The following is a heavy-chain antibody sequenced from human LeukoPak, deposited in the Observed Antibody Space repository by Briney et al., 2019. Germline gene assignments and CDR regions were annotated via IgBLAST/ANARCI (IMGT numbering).Heavy chain of an antibody. V-gene: IGHV3-48*03. CDR3: ASLYYGPRGASYYYYYMDV. Sequence: GGSLRLSFAASGFTFSSYEMNWVRQAPGKGLEWVSYISSSGSTIYYADSVKGRFTISRDNAKNSLYLQMNSLRAEDTAVYYCASLYYGPRGASYYYYYMDVWGKGTTVTISS. CDR2: ISSSGSTI. J-gene: IGHJ6*03. CDR1: GFTFSSYE. D-gene: IGHD3-10*01.